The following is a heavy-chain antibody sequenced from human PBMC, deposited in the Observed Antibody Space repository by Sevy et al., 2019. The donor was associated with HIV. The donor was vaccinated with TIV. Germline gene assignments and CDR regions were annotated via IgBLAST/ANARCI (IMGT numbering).Heavy chain of an antibody. J-gene: IGHJ4*02. Sequence: GGSLRLSCVASGFIVSSNYMSWVRQAPGKGLEWVSVIYSAGPTYYADSVKGRFTISRDNSKNTLYLQMNSLRADDTAVYYCARVGVISSGWFYFDYWGRGALVTVSS. CDR3: ARVGVISSGWFYFDY. V-gene: IGHV3-53*01. CDR2: IYSAGPT. CDR1: GFIVSSNY. D-gene: IGHD6-19*01.